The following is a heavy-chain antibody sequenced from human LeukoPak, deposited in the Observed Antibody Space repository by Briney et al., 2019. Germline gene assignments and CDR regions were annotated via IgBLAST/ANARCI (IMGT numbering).Heavy chain of an antibody. CDR3: ARYVPRLRNAFDI. D-gene: IGHD5-12*01. CDR2: IYHSGST. CDR1: GGSISSSNW. J-gene: IGHJ3*02. Sequence: KASETPSLTCAVSGGSISSSNWWSWVRQPPGKGLEWIGEIYHSGSTNYNPSLKSRVTISVDKSKNQFSLKLSSVTAADTAVYYCARYVPRLRNAFDIWGQGTMVTVSS. V-gene: IGHV4-4*02.